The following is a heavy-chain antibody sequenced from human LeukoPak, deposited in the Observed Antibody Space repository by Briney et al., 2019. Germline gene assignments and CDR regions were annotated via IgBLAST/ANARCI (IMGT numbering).Heavy chain of an antibody. D-gene: IGHD6-13*01. Sequence: GGSLRLSCAASGFTFSSYWMSWVRQAPGKGLEWVANIKQDGSAKYYVDSVKGRFTISRDNAKNSLYMQMNSLRAEDTAVYYCAREDYISSWYPHYYMDVWGKGTTVTISS. CDR3: AREDYISSWYPHYYMDV. J-gene: IGHJ6*03. CDR1: GFTFSSYW. CDR2: IKQDGSAK. V-gene: IGHV3-7*01.